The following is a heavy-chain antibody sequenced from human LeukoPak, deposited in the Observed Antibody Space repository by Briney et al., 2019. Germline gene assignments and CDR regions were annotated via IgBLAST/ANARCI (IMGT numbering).Heavy chain of an antibody. CDR3: ARGRSRVHFDY. Sequence: GSLRLSCAASGFTFSDYYMSWIRQPPGKGLEWIGEINHSGSTNYNPSLKSRVTISVDTSKNQFSLKLSSVTAADTAVYYCARGRSRVHFDYWGQGTLVTVSS. V-gene: IGHV4-34*01. J-gene: IGHJ4*02. D-gene: IGHD3-10*01. CDR1: GFTFSDYY. CDR2: INHSGST.